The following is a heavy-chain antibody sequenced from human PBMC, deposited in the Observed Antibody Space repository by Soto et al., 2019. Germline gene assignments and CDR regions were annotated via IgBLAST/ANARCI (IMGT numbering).Heavy chain of an antibody. CDR2: IKQDGSEK. D-gene: IGHD2-15*01. CDR1: GFTFSNYW. V-gene: IGHV3-7*01. J-gene: IGHJ4*02. Sequence: GGSLRLSCAASGFTFSNYWMRWVRQAPGKGPEWVASIKQDGSEKYYVDSVRSRFTISRDNAKNSLYLQMNSLRAEDTAVYYCARGGSRTFDYWGQGTQVTVSS. CDR3: ARGGSRTFDY.